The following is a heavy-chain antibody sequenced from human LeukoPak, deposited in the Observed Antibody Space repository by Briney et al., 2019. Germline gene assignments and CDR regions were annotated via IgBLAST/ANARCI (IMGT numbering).Heavy chain of an antibody. CDR3: ARGHGGYDSFRADYYMDV. Sequence: GASVKVSCKASGGTFSSYAISWVRQAPGQGLEWMGGIIPIFGTANYAQKFQGRVTITADESTTTAYMELSSLRSEDTAVYYCARGHGGYDSFRADYYMDVWGKGTTVTISS. D-gene: IGHD5-12*01. J-gene: IGHJ6*03. CDR2: IIPIFGTA. V-gene: IGHV1-69*13. CDR1: GGTFSSYA.